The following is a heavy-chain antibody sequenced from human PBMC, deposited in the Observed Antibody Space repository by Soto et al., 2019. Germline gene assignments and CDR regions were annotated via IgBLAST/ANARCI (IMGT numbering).Heavy chain of an antibody. J-gene: IGHJ6*03. Sequence: QVHLEQWGAGLLNPSETLSLTCAVYGGSLSGYFWSWVRQSPGKGLEWIGEINHSGTANYNPSLRPRFTISAYGSKHQFSLRLTSVTAADSATYYCASYHFLDLWTGSRHYMDVWSRGTPVTVSS. CDR3: ASYHFLDLWTGSRHYMDV. D-gene: IGHD3-9*01. CDR1: GGSLSGYF. V-gene: IGHV4-34*01. CDR2: INHSGTA.